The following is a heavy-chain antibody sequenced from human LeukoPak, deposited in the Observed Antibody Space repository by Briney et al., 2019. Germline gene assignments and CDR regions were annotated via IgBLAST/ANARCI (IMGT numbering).Heavy chain of an antibody. Sequence: SETLSLTCTVSGGSISSYYWSRIRQPPGKGLEWIGYIYYSGSTNYNPSLKSRVTISVDTSKNQFSLKRSSVTAADTAVYYCARAEYYYDSSGYYYLIDYWGQGTLVTVSS. CDR3: ARAEYYYDSSGYYYLIDY. CDR1: GGSISSYY. J-gene: IGHJ4*02. CDR2: IYYSGST. D-gene: IGHD3-22*01. V-gene: IGHV4-59*01.